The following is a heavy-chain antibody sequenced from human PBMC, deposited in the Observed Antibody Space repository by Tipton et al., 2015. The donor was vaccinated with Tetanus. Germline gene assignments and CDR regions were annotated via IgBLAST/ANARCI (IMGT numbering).Heavy chain of an antibody. CDR2: ISVYNGNT. D-gene: IGHD2-2*01. CDR3: ARVPTNPLAVDSPTDY. CDR1: GYTFNTFG. V-gene: IGHV1-18*01. Sequence: QLVQSGAEVKKPGASVKVSCKASGYTFNTFGISWVRQAPGQGLEWIGWISVYNGNTNSGQNVQGRVTMTTDTPTSTAYMELRSLRSDDTAVYYCARVPTNPLAVDSPTDYWGQGTLVTVSS. J-gene: IGHJ4*02.